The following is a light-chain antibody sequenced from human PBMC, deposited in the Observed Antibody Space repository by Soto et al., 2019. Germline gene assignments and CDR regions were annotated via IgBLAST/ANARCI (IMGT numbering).Light chain of an antibody. CDR2: DAF. J-gene: IGKJ4*01. Sequence: THSAATLSVYPKERATLSCRASQSVSTYLAWYQQKPGQAPRLLIYDAFNRATGIPPRFSGSGSGTDFTLTICSLEPEDFPIYYWQQRMSRISFAGGTKVDI. CDR3: QQRMSRIS. V-gene: IGKV3-11*01. CDR1: QSVSTY.